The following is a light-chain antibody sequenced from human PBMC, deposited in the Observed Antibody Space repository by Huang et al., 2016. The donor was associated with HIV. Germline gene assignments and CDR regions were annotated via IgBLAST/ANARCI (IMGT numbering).Light chain of an antibody. CDR2: DAS. CDR3: QQYDNFPLT. Sequence: IKMTQSPSSLSAYVGDRVTITCQASQEISNYLNWYQQKPGKAPKRLIYDASNLEIWFPSRFSGSGSGTDFTFTISSLQPEDSATYYCQQYDNFPLTFGGGTKVEIK. J-gene: IGKJ4*01. V-gene: IGKV1-33*01. CDR1: QEISNY.